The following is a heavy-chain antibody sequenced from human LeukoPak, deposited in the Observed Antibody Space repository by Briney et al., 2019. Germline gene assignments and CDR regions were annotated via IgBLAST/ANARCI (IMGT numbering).Heavy chain of an antibody. CDR1: GFTFDDYG. J-gene: IGHJ3*02. Sequence: PGGSLRLSCAASGFTFDDYGMSWVRQAPGKGLEWVSGINWNGGSTGYADSMKGRFTISRDNAKNSLYLQMNSLRAEDTAVYYCARVFYNDGYNPMAAFDIWGQGTMVTVSS. CDR3: ARVFYNDGYNPMAAFDI. V-gene: IGHV3-20*04. D-gene: IGHD5-24*01. CDR2: INWNGGST.